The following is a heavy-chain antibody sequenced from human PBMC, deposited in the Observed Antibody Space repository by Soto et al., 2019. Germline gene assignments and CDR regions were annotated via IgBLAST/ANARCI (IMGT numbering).Heavy chain of an antibody. J-gene: IGHJ4*02. CDR1: GFTFSSYA. D-gene: IGHD3-22*01. Sequence: PGGSLRLSCAAAGFTFSSYAMHWVRQAPGKGLEWVAVISYDGSNKYYADSVKGRFTISRDNSKNTLYLQMNSLRAEDTAVYYCARVGQYDSSGYDYWGQGTLVTVSS. CDR3: ARVGQYDSSGYDY. CDR2: ISYDGSNK. V-gene: IGHV3-30-3*01.